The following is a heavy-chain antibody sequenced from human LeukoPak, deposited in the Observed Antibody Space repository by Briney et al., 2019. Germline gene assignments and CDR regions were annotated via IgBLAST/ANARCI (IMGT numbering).Heavy chain of an antibody. D-gene: IGHD3-10*01. CDR1: GFTFSSYA. CDR3: AKGSGSYKGIDY. CDR2: VSSSGGDT. J-gene: IGHJ4*02. V-gene: IGHV3-23*01. Sequence: GGSLRLSCAASGFTFSSYAMSWVRQAPGKGLEWVSAVSSSGGDTYYADSVKGRFTISRDNSKNTLYPQMNSLRAEDTAVYYCAKGSGSYKGIDYWGQGTLVTVSS.